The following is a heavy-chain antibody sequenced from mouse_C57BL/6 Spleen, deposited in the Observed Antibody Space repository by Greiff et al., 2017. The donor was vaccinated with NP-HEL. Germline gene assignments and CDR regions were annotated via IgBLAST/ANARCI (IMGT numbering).Heavy chain of an antibody. J-gene: IGHJ1*03. CDR2: IDPSDSET. D-gene: IGHD1-1*01. V-gene: IGHV1-52*01. Sequence: QVQLQQPGAELVRPGSSVKLSCKASGYTFTSYWMHWVKQRPIQGLEWIGNIDPSDSETHYNQKFKDKATLTVDKSSSTAYMQLSSLTSEDSAVYDGARPSSHYYGSSYGNWYFDVWGTGTTVTVSS. CDR1: GYTFTSYW. CDR3: ARPSSHYYGSSYGNWYFDV.